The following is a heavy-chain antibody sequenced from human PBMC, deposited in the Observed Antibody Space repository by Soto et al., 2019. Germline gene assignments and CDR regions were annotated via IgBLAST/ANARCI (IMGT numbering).Heavy chain of an antibody. Sequence: EVQLVESGGGLVKPGGSLRLSCAASGFTFSSYSMNWVRQAPGKGLEWVSSISSSSSYIYYADSVKGRFTSSRDNAKNSLYLQMNSLEAEDTAVYYCAKDQVGLDWGQGTLVTVSS. CDR1: GFTFSSYS. CDR3: AKDQVGLD. J-gene: IGHJ4*02. CDR2: ISSSSSYI. V-gene: IGHV3-21*01. D-gene: IGHD1-26*01.